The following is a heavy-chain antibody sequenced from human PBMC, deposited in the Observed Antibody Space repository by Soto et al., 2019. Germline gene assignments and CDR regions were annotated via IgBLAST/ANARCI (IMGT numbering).Heavy chain of an antibody. CDR3: ARDKITGLFDY. J-gene: IGHJ4*02. CDR2: IYYSGST. Sequence: SETLSLTCTVSGGSISSSSYYWGWIRQPPGKGLEWIGSIYYSGSTYHNPSLKSRVTISVDTSKNQFSLKLSSVTAADTAVYYCARDKITGLFDYWGQGTLVTVS. CDR1: GGSISSSSYY. D-gene: IGHD2-8*02. V-gene: IGHV4-39*02.